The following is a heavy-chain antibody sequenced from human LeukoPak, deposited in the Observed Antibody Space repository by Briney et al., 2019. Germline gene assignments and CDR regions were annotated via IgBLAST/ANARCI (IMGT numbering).Heavy chain of an antibody. CDR3: TTAPGGYLYY. CDR2: IKDKTNGGTI. D-gene: IGHD3-10*01. J-gene: IGHJ4*02. CDR1: GFTFSDAW. V-gene: IGHV3-15*01. Sequence: GGSLSLSCAASGFTFSDAWMSWVRQAPGQGQEWVGRIKDKTNGGTIDYAAPVKGRFTISRDDSKASLYLQMNNMRTDDTGFYYCTTAPGGYLYYWGQGALVTVSS.